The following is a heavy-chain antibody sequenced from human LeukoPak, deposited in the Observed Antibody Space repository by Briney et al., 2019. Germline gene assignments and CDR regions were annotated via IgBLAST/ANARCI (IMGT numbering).Heavy chain of an antibody. J-gene: IGHJ4*02. CDR1: GFTFDDYA. Sequence: GGSLRLSCAASGFTFDDYAMHWVRQAPGKGLEWVSGISWNSDKIGYADSVKGRFTISRDNAKNSLYLQMNSLRAEDTAVYYCARGLTGGDPVWGQGTLVTVSS. CDR3: ARGLTGGDPV. V-gene: IGHV3-9*01. D-gene: IGHD7-27*01. CDR2: ISWNSDKI.